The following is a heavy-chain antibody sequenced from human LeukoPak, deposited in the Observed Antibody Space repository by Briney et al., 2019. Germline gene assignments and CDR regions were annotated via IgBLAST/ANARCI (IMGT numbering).Heavy chain of an antibody. D-gene: IGHD1-26*01. J-gene: IGHJ4*02. V-gene: IGHV3-48*03. CDR2: ISSSGSTI. Sequence: GGSLRLSCAASGFTFSSYEMNWVRQAPGKGLEWVSYISSSGSTIYYADSVKGRFTISRDNSKNTLYLQMNSLRAEDTAVYYCAKDLISGSYYGFDYWGQGTLGTVSS. CDR3: AKDLISGSYYGFDY. CDR1: GFTFSSYE.